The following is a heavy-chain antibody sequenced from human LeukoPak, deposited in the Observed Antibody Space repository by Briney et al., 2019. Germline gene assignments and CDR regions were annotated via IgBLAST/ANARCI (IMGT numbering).Heavy chain of an antibody. CDR2: IYNSEST. D-gene: IGHD3-22*01. J-gene: IGHJ4*02. Sequence: SETLSLTCTVSGGSMSSYYWSWIRQPPGKGLEWIGYIYNSESTNYNPSLKSRVTISEDTSKNQFSLKLSSVTAADTAVYYCARGRIYYDSTGYDYWGQGTLVTVSS. V-gene: IGHV4-59*01. CDR3: ARGRIYYDSTGYDY. CDR1: GGSMSSYY.